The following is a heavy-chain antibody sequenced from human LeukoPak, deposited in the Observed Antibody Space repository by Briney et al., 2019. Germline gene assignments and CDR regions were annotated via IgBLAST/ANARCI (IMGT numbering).Heavy chain of an antibody. CDR2: ISGSGDSK. CDR3: ARPAYSDYFFDY. CDR1: GFTFSDYY. J-gene: IGHJ4*02. Sequence: GGSLRLSCAASGFTFSDYYMSWIRQAPGKGLEWLSYISGSGDSKFYADSVKGRFTISRDNAKNSLYLQMNSLRAEDTAVYYCARPAYSDYFFDYWGQGTLVTVSS. V-gene: IGHV3-11*01. D-gene: IGHD4-11*01.